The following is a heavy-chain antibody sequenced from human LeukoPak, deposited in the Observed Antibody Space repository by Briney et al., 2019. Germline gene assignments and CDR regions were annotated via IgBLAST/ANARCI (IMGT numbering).Heavy chain of an antibody. CDR1: GGSFSGYY. D-gene: IGHD4-23*01. CDR3: ARGLPYGGYSGEWFDY. CDR2: INHSGST. J-gene: IGHJ4*02. V-gene: IGHV4-34*01. Sequence: SETLSLTCAVYGGSFSGYYWSWIRQPPGKGLEWIGEINHSGSTNYNPSLKSRVTISVDTSKNQFSLKLSSVTAADTAVYYCARGLPYGGYSGEWFDYWGQGTLVTVSS.